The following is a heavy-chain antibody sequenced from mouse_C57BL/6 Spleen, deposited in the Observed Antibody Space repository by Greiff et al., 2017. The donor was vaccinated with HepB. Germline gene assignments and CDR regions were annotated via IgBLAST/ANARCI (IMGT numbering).Heavy chain of an antibody. CDR2: IDPEDGET. J-gene: IGHJ1*03. CDR1: GFNIKDYY. V-gene: IGHV14-2*01. D-gene: IGHD1-1*01. CDR3: ARWITYGSSSLYFDV. Sequence: EVQLVESGAELVKPGASVKLSCTASGFNIKDYYMHWVKQRTEQGLEWIGRIDPEDGETKYAPKFQGKATITADTSSNTAYLQLSSLTSEDTAVYYCARWITYGSSSLYFDVWGTGTTVTVSS.